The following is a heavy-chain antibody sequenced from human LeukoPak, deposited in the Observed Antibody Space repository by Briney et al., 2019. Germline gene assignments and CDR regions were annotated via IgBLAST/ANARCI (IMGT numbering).Heavy chain of an antibody. CDR2: INHSGST. Sequence: PSETLSLTCAVYGESFSGYFWSWIRQPPGKGLEWIGEINHSGSTNYNPSLKSRVTISVDTSKNQFSLKLTSVTAADTAVYYCARDHYDFWSGYYRSDAFDIWGQGTMVTVSS. V-gene: IGHV4-34*01. J-gene: IGHJ3*02. CDR3: ARDHYDFWSGYYRSDAFDI. D-gene: IGHD3-3*01. CDR1: GESFSGYF.